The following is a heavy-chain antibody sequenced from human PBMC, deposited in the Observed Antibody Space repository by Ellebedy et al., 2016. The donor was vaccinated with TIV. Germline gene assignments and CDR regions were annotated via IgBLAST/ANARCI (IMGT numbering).Heavy chain of an antibody. CDR1: GFTFSSYG. CDR2: ISYDGSNK. D-gene: IGHD2-2*01. J-gene: IGHJ4*02. V-gene: IGHV3-30*18. CDR3: AKELTVLVVPVAMVDC. Sequence: GESLKISXAASGFTFSSYGMHWVRQAPGKGLEWVAVISYDGSNKYYADSVKGRFTISRDNSKNTLYLQMNSLRAEDTAVYYCAKELTVLVVPVAMVDCWGQGTLVTVSS.